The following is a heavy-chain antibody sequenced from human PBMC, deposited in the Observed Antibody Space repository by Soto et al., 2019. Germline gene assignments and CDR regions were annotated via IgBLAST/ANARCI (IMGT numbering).Heavy chain of an antibody. V-gene: IGHV3-9*01. Sequence: EVQLVESGGGLVQPGRSLRLSCAASGFTFDDYAMHWVRQPPGKGLEWVSGISWNSGNIGYADSVKGRFTISRDNAKNSLYLQMKSLRAEDTAVYYCTKSSSYTYNYYMDVWGKGTTVTVSS. J-gene: IGHJ6*03. CDR3: TKSSSYTYNYYMDV. D-gene: IGHD6-6*01. CDR1: GFTFDDYA. CDR2: ISWNSGNI.